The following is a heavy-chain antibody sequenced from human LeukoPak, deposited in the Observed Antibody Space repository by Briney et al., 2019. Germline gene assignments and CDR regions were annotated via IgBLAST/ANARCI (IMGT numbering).Heavy chain of an antibody. D-gene: IGHD6-19*01. CDR3: ARGGKAVAGTRGNWFDP. V-gene: IGHV3-74*01. CDR1: GFTFSSYW. J-gene: IGHJ5*02. CDR2: INSDGSST. Sequence: GGSLRLSCAASGFTFSSYWMHWVRQAPGEGLVWVSRINSDGSSTSYADSVKGRFTISRDNAKNTLYLQMNSLRAEDTAVYYCARGGKAVAGTRGNWFDPWGQGTLVTVSS.